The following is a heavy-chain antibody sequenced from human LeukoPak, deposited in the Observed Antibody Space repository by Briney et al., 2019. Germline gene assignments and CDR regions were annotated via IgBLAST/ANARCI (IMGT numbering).Heavy chain of an antibody. V-gene: IGHV4-59*01. Sequence: SETLSLTCTVSGASISNYYWTWIRQPPGKGLEWIGYIYYSGSTNYRPSLKSRVTISVDTSKNQVSLKLSSVTAADTAVYYCARGEDGYNGDYFDYWGQGTLVTVSS. CDR2: IYYSGST. CDR3: ARGEDGYNGDYFDY. D-gene: IGHD5-24*01. CDR1: GASISNYY. J-gene: IGHJ4*02.